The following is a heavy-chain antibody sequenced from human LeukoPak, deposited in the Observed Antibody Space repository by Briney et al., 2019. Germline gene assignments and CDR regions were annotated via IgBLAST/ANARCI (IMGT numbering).Heavy chain of an antibody. CDR2: MNPNSGNT. Sequence: ASVTVSCKASGYIFTSYDINWVRQATGHGVEWMGWMNPNSGNTDYAQKFQGRVTITRNTSITTAYMELSSLRSEDTAVYYCARGPYCSSTSCSYYYYMDVWGKGTTVTVSS. V-gene: IGHV1-8*03. J-gene: IGHJ6*03. CDR3: ARGPYCSSTSCSYYYYMDV. D-gene: IGHD2-2*01. CDR1: GYIFTSYD.